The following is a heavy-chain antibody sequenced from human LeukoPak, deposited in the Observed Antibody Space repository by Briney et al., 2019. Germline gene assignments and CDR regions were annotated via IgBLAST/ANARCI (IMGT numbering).Heavy chain of an antibody. CDR3: ARLSSSGYHCDY. D-gene: IGHD3-22*01. Sequence: GGSLRLSCAASGFTFSTYNMNWVRQAPGKGLEWVSSISSRSNNIFYADSVKGRFTISRDNAKNSLYLQMNSLRAEDTAVYYCARLSSSGYHCDYWGQGTLVTVSS. CDR1: GFTFSTYN. V-gene: IGHV3-21*01. J-gene: IGHJ4*02. CDR2: ISSRSNNI.